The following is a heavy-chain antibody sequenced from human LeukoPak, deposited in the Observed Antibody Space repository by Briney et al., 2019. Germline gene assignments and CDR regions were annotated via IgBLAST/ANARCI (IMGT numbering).Heavy chain of an antibody. CDR2: ISFDGSNK. CDR3: ARGGSYYSDSSGYGVRDFDY. J-gene: IGHJ4*02. Sequence: PGGSLRLSCAASGFTFSTYAIHWVRQAPGKGLEWVSGISFDGSNKYYGDSVKGRFTISRDSYKNTLYLQMNSLRPEDTAVYYCARGGSYYSDSSGYGVRDFDYWGQGTLVTVSS. V-gene: IGHV3-30*04. CDR1: GFTFSTYA. D-gene: IGHD3-22*01.